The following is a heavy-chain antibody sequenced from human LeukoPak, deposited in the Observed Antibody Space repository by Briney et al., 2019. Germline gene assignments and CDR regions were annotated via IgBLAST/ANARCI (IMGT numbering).Heavy chain of an antibody. CDR2: MYYSGST. Sequence: SETLSLPCTVSGASISSSSYYWGWIRQPPGKGLEWIGSMYYSGSTYYNPSLKSRVTISLDTSNNQFSLRLSSVTAAGTAVYYCARLPYSRYSGSYYFDYWGQGTLVTVSS. V-gene: IGHV4-39*01. J-gene: IGHJ4*02. CDR3: ARLPYSRYSGSYYFDY. CDR1: GASISSSSYY. D-gene: IGHD1-26*01.